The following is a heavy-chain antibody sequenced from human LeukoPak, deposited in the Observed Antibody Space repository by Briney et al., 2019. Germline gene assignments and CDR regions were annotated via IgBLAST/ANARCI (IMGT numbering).Heavy chain of an antibody. CDR2: ISSSGSTI. V-gene: IGHV3-11*04. CDR3: WSSANYYYYYMDV. Sequence: GGSLRLSCAASGFTFSVYYMSWIRQAPGKGLEWVSYISSSGSTIYYADSVEGRFTISRDNAKNSLYLQMNSLRAEDTAVYYCWSSANYYYYYMDVWGKGTTVTVSS. J-gene: IGHJ6*03. D-gene: IGHD3-3*01. CDR1: GFTFSVYY.